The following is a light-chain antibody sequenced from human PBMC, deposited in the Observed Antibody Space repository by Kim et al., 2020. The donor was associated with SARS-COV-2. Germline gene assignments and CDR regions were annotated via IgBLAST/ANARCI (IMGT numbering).Light chain of an antibody. CDR2: EDD. CDR1: SGSIDDNY. V-gene: IGLV6-57*03. J-gene: IGLJ2*01. CDR3: QSYNRDNVL. Sequence: GKPGTISCTRSSGSIDDNYVQWYQQRPGGVPTAVIYEDDQRPSGVSDRFSGSIDNSSNSASLTISGLRTEDEADYYCQSYNRDNVLFGGGTKVTVL.